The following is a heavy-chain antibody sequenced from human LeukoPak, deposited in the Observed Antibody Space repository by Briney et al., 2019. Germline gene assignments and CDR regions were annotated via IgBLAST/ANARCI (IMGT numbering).Heavy chain of an antibody. CDR2: IYYSGST. Sequence: PSETLSLTCTGPGGSISSSYWTWVRQPPGKGLEWIGCIYYSGSTNYNPSLKSRVTISVDTSKNQFSLHLNSVTAADTAVYYCVRHYSGGPQYFDYWGQGTLVTVSS. D-gene: IGHD6-19*01. CDR3: VRHYSGGPQYFDY. CDR1: GGSISSSY. J-gene: IGHJ4*02. V-gene: IGHV4-59*08.